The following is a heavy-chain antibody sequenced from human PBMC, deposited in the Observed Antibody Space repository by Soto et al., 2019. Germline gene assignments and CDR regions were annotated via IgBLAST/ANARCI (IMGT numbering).Heavy chain of an antibody. Sequence: GGSLRLSCAASGFTFDDYTMHWVRQAPGKGLEWVSLISWDGGSTYYADSVKGRFTISRDNSKNSLYLQMNSLRTEDTALYYCAKDRGGGDAEYFQHWGQGTLVTVSS. V-gene: IGHV3-43*01. D-gene: IGHD2-21*02. CDR1: GFTFDDYT. CDR3: AKDRGGGDAEYFQH. J-gene: IGHJ1*01. CDR2: ISWDGGST.